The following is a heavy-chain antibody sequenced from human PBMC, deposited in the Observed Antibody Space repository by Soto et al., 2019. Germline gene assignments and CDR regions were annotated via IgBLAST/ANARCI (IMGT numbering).Heavy chain of an antibody. V-gene: IGHV4-4*02. J-gene: IGHJ4*02. Sequence: PSETLSLTCAVSGGSISGSNWWSWVRQPPGKGLEWIGEIYHSGSTNYNPSLKSRVTISVDKSKNQFSLKLSSVTAADTAVYYCARAGGKYCSSTSCPAPFDYWGQGTLVTVSS. CDR2: IYHSGST. CDR1: GGSISGSNW. CDR3: ARAGGKYCSSTSCPAPFDY. D-gene: IGHD2-2*01.